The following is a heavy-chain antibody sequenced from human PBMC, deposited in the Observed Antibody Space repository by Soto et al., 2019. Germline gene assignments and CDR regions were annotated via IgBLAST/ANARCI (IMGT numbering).Heavy chain of an antibody. V-gene: IGHV4-39*01. CDR1: GGSISSSSYY. J-gene: IGHJ4*02. D-gene: IGHD6-6*01. CDR3: ARLESIAARPFGGAGHFDY. Sequence: PSETLSLTCTVSGGSISSSSYYWGWIRQPPGKGLEWIGSIYYSGSTYYNPSLKSRVTISVDTSKNQFSLKLSSVTAADTAVYYCARLESIAARPFGGAGHFDYWGQGTLVTVSS. CDR2: IYYSGST.